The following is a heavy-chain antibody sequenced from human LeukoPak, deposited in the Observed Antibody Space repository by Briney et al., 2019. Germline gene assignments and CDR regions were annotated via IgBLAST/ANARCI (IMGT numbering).Heavy chain of an antibody. V-gene: IGHV4-31*03. CDR1: GGSLSSGGYY. D-gene: IGHD3-22*01. Sequence: SQTLSLTCTVSGGSLSSGGYYWSWIRQHPGKGLEWIGYIYYSGSTYYNPSLKSRVTISVDTSKNQFSLKLSSVTAADTAVYYCARGWTPFAYYYDSSGYYFDYWGQGTLVTVSS. CDR3: ARGWTPFAYYYDSSGYYFDY. J-gene: IGHJ4*02. CDR2: IYYSGST.